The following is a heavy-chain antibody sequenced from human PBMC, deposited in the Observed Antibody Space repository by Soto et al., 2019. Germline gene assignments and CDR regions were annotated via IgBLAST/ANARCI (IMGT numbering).Heavy chain of an antibody. CDR1: GFAFSTYG. CDR2: ISYDGTDK. Sequence: QVHLVESGGGVVQPGRSLTISCVGSGFAFSTYGMHWVRQAPAKGLEWVALISYDGTDKYYADSVTGRFSISRDNSKQTLSLQMDSLRPEDTAVYYCAKDFGAWSDSWGQGTLVNVSS. J-gene: IGHJ5*02. D-gene: IGHD6-19*01. V-gene: IGHV3-30*18. CDR3: AKDFGAWSDS.